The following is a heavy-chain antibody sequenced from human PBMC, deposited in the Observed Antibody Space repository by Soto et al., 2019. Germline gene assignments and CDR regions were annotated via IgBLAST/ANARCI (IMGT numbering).Heavy chain of an antibody. CDR1: GFTFSNAW. V-gene: IGHV3-15*01. Sequence: SGGSLRLSCAASGFTFSNAWVSWVRQAPGKGLEWVGRIKSKTDGGTTDYAAPVKGRFTISRDDSKNTLYLQMNSLKTEDTAVYYCTAPVPAALTYYYYYMDVWGKGTTVTVSS. J-gene: IGHJ6*03. CDR3: TAPVPAALTYYYYYMDV. CDR2: IKSKTDGGTT. D-gene: IGHD2-2*01.